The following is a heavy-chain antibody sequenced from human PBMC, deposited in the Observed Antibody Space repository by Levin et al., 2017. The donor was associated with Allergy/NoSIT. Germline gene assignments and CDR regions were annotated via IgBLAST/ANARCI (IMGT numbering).Heavy chain of an antibody. CDR1: GFTVSSNY. CDR2: IYSGGST. CDR3: ARAVTGTWAAFDI. J-gene: IGHJ3*02. Sequence: GGSLRLSCAASGFTVSSNYMSWVRQAPGKGLEWVSVIYSGGSTYYADSVKGRFTISRGNSKNTLYLQMNSLRAEDTAVYYCARAVTGTWAAFDIWGQGTMVTVSS. D-gene: IGHD6-19*01. V-gene: IGHV3-53*01.